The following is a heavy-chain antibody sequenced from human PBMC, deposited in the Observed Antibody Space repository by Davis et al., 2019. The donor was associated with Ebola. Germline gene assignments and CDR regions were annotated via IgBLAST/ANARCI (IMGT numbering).Heavy chain of an antibody. CDR2: INTGGGSF. D-gene: IGHD3-22*01. CDR1: GFIFSNYG. V-gene: IGHV3-48*04. Sequence: GGSLRLSCAASGFIFSNYGMHWVRQAPGKGLEWVSYINTGGGSFFYGDSVKGRFTISRDNAKNSLYLQMNSLRAEDTAVYYCARDMYYYDSSGYHRGAFDIWGQGTMVTVSS. J-gene: IGHJ3*02. CDR3: ARDMYYYDSSGYHRGAFDI.